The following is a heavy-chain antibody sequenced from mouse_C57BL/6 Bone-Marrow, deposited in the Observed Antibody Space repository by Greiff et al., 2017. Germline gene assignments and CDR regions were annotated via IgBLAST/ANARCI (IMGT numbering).Heavy chain of an antibody. CDR3: ARGGPYAAWFAY. J-gene: IGHJ3*01. CDR1: GYTFTSYG. D-gene: IGHD1-1*01. Sequence: VKLMESGAELARPGASVKLSCKASGYTFTSYGISWVKQRTGQGLEWIGEIYPRSGNTYYNEKFKGKATLTADKSSSTAYMELRSLTSEDSAVYFCARGGPYAAWFAYWGQGTLVTVSA. V-gene: IGHV1-81*01. CDR2: IYPRSGNT.